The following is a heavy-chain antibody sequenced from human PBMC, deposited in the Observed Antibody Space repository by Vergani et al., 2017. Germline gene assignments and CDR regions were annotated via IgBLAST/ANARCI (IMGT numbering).Heavy chain of an antibody. V-gene: IGHV4-30-2*01. CDR2: IYHSGST. CDR1: GASISSGGNA. Sequence: QLQLQESGSRLVKPSQTLSLSCAVSGASISSGGNAWSWIRQPPGKGLEWIGYIYHSGSTFYNPSLQSRVTISLDSSQNRISLRLSSVTAADTAVYYCATQNPRRGRFGYRDVWGKGATVTVSS. J-gene: IGHJ6*03. CDR3: ATQNPRRGRFGYRDV. D-gene: IGHD1-14*01.